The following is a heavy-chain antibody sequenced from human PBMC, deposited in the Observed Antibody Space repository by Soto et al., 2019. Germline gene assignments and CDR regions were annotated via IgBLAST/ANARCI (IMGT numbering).Heavy chain of an antibody. CDR3: ARVSSASKKADY. CDR2: IYYSGST. J-gene: IGHJ4*02. D-gene: IGHD6-6*01. V-gene: IGHV4-59*01. Sequence: QVQLQASGPGLVKPSETLSLTCTVSGGSISSYYWSWIRQPPGKGLEWIGYIYYSGSTNYNTSLKIRVTISVDTAKSQSAMNLSSVTAADTAVYYCARVSSASKKADYWGQGTLVTVSS. CDR1: GGSISSYY.